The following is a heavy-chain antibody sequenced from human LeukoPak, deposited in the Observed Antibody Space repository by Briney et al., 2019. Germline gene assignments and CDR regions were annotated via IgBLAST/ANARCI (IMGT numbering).Heavy chain of an antibody. J-gene: IGHJ4*02. CDR2: ISAYNGNT. CDR3: AIGPLLAAACLY. CDR1: GYSFTSYG. Sequence: GESLKISCQGSGYSFTSYGISWVRQAPGQGLEWMGWISAYNGNTNYAQKLQGRVTMTTDTSTSTAYMELRSLRSDDTAVYYCAIGPLLAAACLYWGQGTLVTVSS. V-gene: IGHV1-18*01. D-gene: IGHD6-13*01.